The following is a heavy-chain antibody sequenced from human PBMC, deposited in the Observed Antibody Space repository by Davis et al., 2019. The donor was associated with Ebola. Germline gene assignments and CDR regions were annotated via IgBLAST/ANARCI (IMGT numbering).Heavy chain of an antibody. CDR2: ISGSGGDT. CDR3: AKVGRYCRGGSCYPPLDY. Sequence: GESLKISCAASGFTFSSYAMTWVRQAPGKGLEWVSVISGSGGDTYYADSVKGRFTISRDNAKNTLYLQMNSLRAEDTAVYYCAKVGRYCRGGSCYPPLDYWGQGTLVTVSS. J-gene: IGHJ4*02. CDR1: GFTFSSYA. V-gene: IGHV3-23*01. D-gene: IGHD2-15*01.